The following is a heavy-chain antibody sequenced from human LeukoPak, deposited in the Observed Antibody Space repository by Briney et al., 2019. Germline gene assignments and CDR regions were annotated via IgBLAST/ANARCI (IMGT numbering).Heavy chain of an antibody. CDR3: AREFLVGATWPFDI. J-gene: IGHJ3*02. CDR2: ISAYNDNT. CDR1: GYTFTSYG. V-gene: IGHV1-18*01. Sequence: ASVKVSCKASGYTFTSYGISWVRQAPGQGLEWMGWISAYNDNTNYAQKLQGRVTITTDTSTSTAYMELRSLRSDDTAVYYCAREFLVGATWPFDIWGQGTMVTVSS. D-gene: IGHD1-26*01.